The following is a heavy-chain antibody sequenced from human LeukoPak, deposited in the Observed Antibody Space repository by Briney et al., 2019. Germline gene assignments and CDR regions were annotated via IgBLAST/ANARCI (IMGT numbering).Heavy chain of an antibody. J-gene: IGHJ4*02. CDR2: ISSSGSTI. V-gene: IGHV3-48*03. Sequence: GGSLRLSCAASGFTFSSYEMNWVRQAPGKGLEWVSYISSSGSTIYYADSVKGRFTISRDNAKNSLYLQMNSLRAEDTAVYYCARELSSGYTLVFDYWGQGTLVTVSS. CDR3: ARELSSGYTLVFDY. CDR1: GFTFSSYE. D-gene: IGHD3-22*01.